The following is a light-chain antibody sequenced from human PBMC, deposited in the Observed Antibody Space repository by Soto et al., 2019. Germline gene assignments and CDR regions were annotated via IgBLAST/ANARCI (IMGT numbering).Light chain of an antibody. V-gene: IGKV1-5*01. CDR3: QEYTTYSRT. J-gene: IGKJ1*01. Sequence: DIQMTQSPSTLSASVGDRVTITCRASQSISSWLAWYQQKPGKAPKVLIYDASTLESGVPSRFSGGGSGTEFTLTITSLQPDDFATYYCQEYTTYSRTFGQGNKVEVK. CDR2: DAS. CDR1: QSISSW.